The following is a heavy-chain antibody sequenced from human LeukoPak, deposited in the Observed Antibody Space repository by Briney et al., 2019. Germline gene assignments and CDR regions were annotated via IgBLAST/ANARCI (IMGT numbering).Heavy chain of an antibody. J-gene: IGHJ4*02. Sequence: GASVKVSCKTSGYTFTDDYMQWVRQAPGQGLEGMGWINPDSGFTNYAQKFQGRMTMTRDASISTAYMELRRLRPDDTAVYYCAPTPEAYTSNWNVWGRGTLVTVSS. CDR1: GYTFTDDY. CDR3: APTPEAYTSNWNV. V-gene: IGHV1-2*02. D-gene: IGHD1-1*01. CDR2: INPDSGFT.